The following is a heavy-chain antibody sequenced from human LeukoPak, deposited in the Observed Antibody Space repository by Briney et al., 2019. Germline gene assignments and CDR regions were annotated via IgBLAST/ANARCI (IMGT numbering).Heavy chain of an antibody. J-gene: IGHJ4*02. CDR3: ARLPTVTFFDY. V-gene: IGHV4-34*01. CDR1: GGSFSGYF. Sequence: SETLSLTCAVYGGSFSGYFWSWIRQPPGKGLEWIGEINHSGSTNYNPSLKSRVTISVDTSKNHFSLRLSSVTAADTAVYYCARLPTVTFFDYWGQGTLVTVSS. CDR2: INHSGST. D-gene: IGHD4-17*01.